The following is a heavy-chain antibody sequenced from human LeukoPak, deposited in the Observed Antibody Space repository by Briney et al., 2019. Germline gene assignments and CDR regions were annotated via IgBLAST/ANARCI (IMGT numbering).Heavy chain of an antibody. CDR3: ARYYYDSSGPDAFDI. D-gene: IGHD3-22*01. V-gene: IGHV3-66*01. CDR2: IYSGGST. J-gene: IGHJ3*02. CDR1: GFTVSSNY. Sequence: GGSLRLSCAASGFTVSSNYMSWVRQAPGKGLEWVSAIYSGGSTYYADSVKGRFTISRDNSKNTLYLQMNSLRAEDTAVYYCARYYYDSSGPDAFDIWGQGTMVTVSP.